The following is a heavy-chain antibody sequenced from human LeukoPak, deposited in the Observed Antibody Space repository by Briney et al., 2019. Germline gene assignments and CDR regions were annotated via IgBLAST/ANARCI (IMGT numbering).Heavy chain of an antibody. CDR2: INWNGGST. CDR1: GFTFDDYG. CDR3: ARAHYGDYWNGMDV. D-gene: IGHD4-17*01. V-gene: IGHV3-20*01. J-gene: IGHJ6*02. Sequence: PGGSLRLSCAASGFTFDDYGMSWVRQAPGKGLEWVSGINWNGGSTGHADSVKGRFTIFRDNAKNSLYLQMNSLRAEDTALYHCARAHYGDYWNGMDVWGQGTTVTVSS.